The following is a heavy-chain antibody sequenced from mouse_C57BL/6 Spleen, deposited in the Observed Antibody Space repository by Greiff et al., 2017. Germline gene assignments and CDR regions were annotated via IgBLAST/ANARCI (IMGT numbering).Heavy chain of an antibody. Sequence: EVKVVESGGGLVQPGGSLKLSCAASGFTFSDYYMYWVRQTPEKRLEWVAYISNGGGSTYYPDTVKGRFTISRDNAKNTLYLQMSRLKSEDTAMYYCARHGTVVADYAMDYWGQGTSVTVSS. V-gene: IGHV5-12*01. CDR3: ARHGTVVADYAMDY. CDR1: GFTFSDYY. J-gene: IGHJ4*01. D-gene: IGHD1-1*01. CDR2: ISNGGGST.